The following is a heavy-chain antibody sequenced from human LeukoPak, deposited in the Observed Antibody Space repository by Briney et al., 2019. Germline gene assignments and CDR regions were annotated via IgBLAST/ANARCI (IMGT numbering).Heavy chain of an antibody. CDR2: ISSSGSTI. CDR1: GFTFSDYY. Sequence: GGSLRLSCAPSGFTFSDYYMGWIRQAPGKGLEWVSYISSSGSTIYYADSVKGRFTISRDNAKNSLYLQMNSLRAEDTAVYYCARDLYDSSGYWDYWGQGTLVTVSS. J-gene: IGHJ4*02. V-gene: IGHV3-11*01. D-gene: IGHD3-22*01. CDR3: ARDLYDSSGYWDY.